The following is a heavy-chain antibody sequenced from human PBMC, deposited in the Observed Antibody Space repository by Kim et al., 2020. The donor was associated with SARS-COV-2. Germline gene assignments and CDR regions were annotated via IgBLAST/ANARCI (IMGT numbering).Heavy chain of an antibody. D-gene: IGHD1-26*01. CDR2: INPSGGST. J-gene: IGHJ3*02. V-gene: IGHV1-46*01. CDR1: GYTFTSYY. CDR3: ARDRGSYNDAFDI. Sequence: ASVKVSCKASGYTFTSYYMHWVRQAPGQGLEWMGIINPSGGSTSYAQKFQGRVTMTRDTSTSTGYMELSSLRSEDTAVYYCARDRGSYNDAFDIWGQGTMVTVSS.